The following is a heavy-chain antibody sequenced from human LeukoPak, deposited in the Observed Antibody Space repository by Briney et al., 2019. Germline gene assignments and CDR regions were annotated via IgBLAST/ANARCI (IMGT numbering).Heavy chain of an antibody. CDR1: GFTFSSYS. V-gene: IGHV3-21*01. CDR2: ISSSSSYI. J-gene: IGHJ4*02. CDR3: ARDPVDIVATLDY. D-gene: IGHD5-12*01. Sequence: GGSLRLSCAASGFTFSSYSMNWVRQAPGKGLEWVSFISSSSSYIYYADSVKGRFTISRDNAKNSLYLQMNSLRAEDTAVYYCARDPVDIVATLDYWGQGTLVTVSS.